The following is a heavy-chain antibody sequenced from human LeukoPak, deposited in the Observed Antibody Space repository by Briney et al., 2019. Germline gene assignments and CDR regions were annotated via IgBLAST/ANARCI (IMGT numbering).Heavy chain of an antibody. J-gene: IGHJ3*02. CDR2: IYYSGST. CDR1: GGSISSGGYY. CDR3: ARSAMGGYSKLDAFDI. D-gene: IGHD5-12*01. V-gene: IGHV4-31*03. Sequence: SETLSLTCTVSGGSISSGGYYWSWIRLHPGKGLEWIGYIYYSGSTYYNPSLKSRVTISVDTSKNQFSLKLSSVTAADTAVYYCARSAMGGYSKLDAFDIWGQGTMVTVSS.